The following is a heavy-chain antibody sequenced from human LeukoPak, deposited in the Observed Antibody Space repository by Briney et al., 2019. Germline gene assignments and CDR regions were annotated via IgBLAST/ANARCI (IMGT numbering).Heavy chain of an antibody. Sequence: PSETLSLTCAVSGGSISSGGYSWSWIRQPPGKGLEWIGYIYHSGSTYYNPSLKSRVTISVDRSKNQISLKLSSVTAADTAVYYCARGNTYYYDSSGFLFDYWGQGTLVTVSS. CDR1: GGSISSGGYS. V-gene: IGHV4-30-2*01. CDR3: ARGNTYYYDSSGFLFDY. CDR2: IYHSGST. D-gene: IGHD3-22*01. J-gene: IGHJ4*02.